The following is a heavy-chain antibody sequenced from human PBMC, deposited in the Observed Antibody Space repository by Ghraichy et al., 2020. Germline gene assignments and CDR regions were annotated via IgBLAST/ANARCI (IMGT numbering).Heavy chain of an antibody. CDR2: IKSESDGGTT. CDR1: GFTFSSAW. CDR3: ATDPITMVRGGVDV. V-gene: IGHV3-15*05. D-gene: IGHD3-10*01. Sequence: GGSLRLSCAASGFTFSSAWMVWVRQAPGKGLEWVGRIKSESDGGTTHYATPVKSRFTISRDDSKNTLYLQMNSLRADDTAVYYCATDPITMVRGGVDVCGRGTKVTVSS. J-gene: IGHJ6*02.